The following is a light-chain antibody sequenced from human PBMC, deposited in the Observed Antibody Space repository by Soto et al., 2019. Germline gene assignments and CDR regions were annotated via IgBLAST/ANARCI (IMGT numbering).Light chain of an antibody. Sequence: QSVLTQPPSASGSPGHSVTISCTGTSSDVGVYNYVSWYQQHPGKAPKLIIYEVTKRPSGVPDRFSGSKSGNTASLTVSGLQAEDEADYYCSSYAGSNNLVFGGGTKLTV. J-gene: IGLJ3*02. V-gene: IGLV2-8*01. CDR1: SSDVGVYNY. CDR2: EVT. CDR3: SSYAGSNNLV.